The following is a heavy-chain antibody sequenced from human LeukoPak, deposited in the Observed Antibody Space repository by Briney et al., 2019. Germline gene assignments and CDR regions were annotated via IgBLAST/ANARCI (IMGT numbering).Heavy chain of an antibody. V-gene: IGHV4-39*01. CDR2: IYYSGST. Sequence: PSETLSLTCTVSGGSISSSSYYWGWIRQPRGKGLEWIGSIYYSGSTYYNPSLKSRVTISVDTSKNQFSLKLSSVTAADTAVYYCASEDYFDYWGQGTLVTASS. J-gene: IGHJ4*02. CDR3: ASEDYFDY. CDR1: GGSISSSSYY.